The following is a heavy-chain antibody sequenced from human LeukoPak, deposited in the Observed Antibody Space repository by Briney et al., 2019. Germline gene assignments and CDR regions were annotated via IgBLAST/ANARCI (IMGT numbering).Heavy chain of an antibody. J-gene: IGHJ2*01. CDR1: GFIVSTNY. Sequence: PGGSLRLSCAASGFIVSTNYMGWVRQAPGKGLEWVSSISPSGAYIYYADSVKGRFTISRDNAKNSLYLQMNSLRAEDTAVYYCARDIRGVGYWYFDLWGRGTLVTVSS. CDR2: ISPSGAYI. CDR3: ARDIRGVGYWYFDL. D-gene: IGHD3-3*02. V-gene: IGHV3-21*01.